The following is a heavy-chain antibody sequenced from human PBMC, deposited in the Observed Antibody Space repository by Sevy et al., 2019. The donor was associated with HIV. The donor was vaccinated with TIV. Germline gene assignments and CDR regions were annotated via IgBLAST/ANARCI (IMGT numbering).Heavy chain of an antibody. CDR3: ARGSGYDDYVWRSYRYPFDY. CDR1: GGSFSGYY. CDR2: INHSGST. J-gene: IGHJ4*01. V-gene: IGHV4-34*01. D-gene: IGHD3-16*02. Sequence: SETLSLTCAVYGGSFSGYYWSWIRQPPGKGLEWIGEINHSGSTNYNPSLKSRVTISVDTSKNQFSLKLSSVTAADTAVYYCARGSGYDDYVWRSYRYPFDYWGHGTLVTVSS.